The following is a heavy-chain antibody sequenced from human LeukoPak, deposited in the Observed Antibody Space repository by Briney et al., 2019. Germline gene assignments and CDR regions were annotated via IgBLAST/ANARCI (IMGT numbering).Heavy chain of an antibody. CDR3: AKGLRWFGDFYFNFFDY. J-gene: IGHJ4*02. CDR2: ISYDGGKR. CDR1: GFTFSDYY. D-gene: IGHD3-10*01. V-gene: IGHV3-30*18. Sequence: GGSLRLSCVASGFTFSDYYMSWIRQAPGKGLEWVAFISYDGGKRFFGESVKGRFTIARDNSENTVSLQMNTLKTEDTAVYYCAKGLRWFGDFYFNFFDYWGQGILVTVSS.